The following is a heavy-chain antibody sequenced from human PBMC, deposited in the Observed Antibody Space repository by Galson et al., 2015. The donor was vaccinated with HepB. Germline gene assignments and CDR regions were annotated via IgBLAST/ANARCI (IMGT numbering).Heavy chain of an antibody. CDR1: GSIVNNYS. CDR3: AKGRVTGGYTWPEFDF. CDR2: ISYDGSKE. J-gene: IGHJ4*02. D-gene: IGHD5-12*01. Sequence: SLRLSCAASGSIVNNYSMHWVRQAPGKGLEWVAVISYDGSKEYYEDSVKGRFTISRDNSKNKLYLQMNSLRAEDTAVYYCAKGRVTGGYTWPEFDFWGQGTLVVVSS. V-gene: IGHV3-30*18.